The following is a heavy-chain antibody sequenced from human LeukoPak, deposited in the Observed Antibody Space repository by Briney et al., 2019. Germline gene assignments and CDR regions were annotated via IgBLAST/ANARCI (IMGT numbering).Heavy chain of an antibody. CDR1: GGSVSAYY. D-gene: IGHD3-16*01. Sequence: SETRSLTCSVSGGSVSAYYWSWIRQPPGKGLEYIGYMSYSGGTNCNPSVKSRVTISIDASRNQFSLKLSSVTAADTAVYYCARMINGDYFDHWGQGTLATVSS. V-gene: IGHV4-59*02. J-gene: IGHJ4*02. CDR2: MSYSGGT. CDR3: ARMINGDYFDH.